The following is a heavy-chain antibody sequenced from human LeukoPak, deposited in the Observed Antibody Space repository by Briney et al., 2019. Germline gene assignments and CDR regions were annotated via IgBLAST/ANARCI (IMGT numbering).Heavy chain of an antibody. CDR3: ARGATVTQPYYYYYYYMDV. CDR2: IYTSGST. CDR1: GGSISSYY. Sequence: SETLSLTCTVSGGSISSYYWSWIRQPAGKGLEWIGRIYTSGSTNYNPSLKSRVTMSVDTSKNQFSLKLSSVTAADTAVYYCARGATVTQPYYYYYYYMDVWGKGTTVTVSS. D-gene: IGHD4-17*01. V-gene: IGHV4-4*07. J-gene: IGHJ6*03.